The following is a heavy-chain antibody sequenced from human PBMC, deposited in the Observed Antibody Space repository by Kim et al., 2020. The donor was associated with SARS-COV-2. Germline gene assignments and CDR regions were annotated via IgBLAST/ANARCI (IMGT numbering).Heavy chain of an antibody. J-gene: IGHJ4*02. Sequence: KKYPPGPVKCRFTISRDNSKHTLYLQMNSLRAEDTAVYYCARVSRIAAPHWGQGTLVTVSS. V-gene: IGHV3-33*01. CDR3: ARVSRIAAPH. CDR2: KK. D-gene: IGHD6-13*01.